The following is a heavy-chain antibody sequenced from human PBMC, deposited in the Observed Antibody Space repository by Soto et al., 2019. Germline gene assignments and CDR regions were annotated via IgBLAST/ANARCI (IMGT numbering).Heavy chain of an antibody. Sequence: PSETLSLTCAVNGGSLRGYYWNWIRQSPGKGLEWIGEINQNGGTKYNPSLKSRVSISVVASTNQFSLKLNSVTAADTAVYYCGRVPARGEDYWGQGTLVTVSS. CDR2: INQNGGT. J-gene: IGHJ4*02. V-gene: IGHV4-34*01. D-gene: IGHD3-10*01. CDR3: GRVPARGEDY. CDR1: GGSLRGYY.